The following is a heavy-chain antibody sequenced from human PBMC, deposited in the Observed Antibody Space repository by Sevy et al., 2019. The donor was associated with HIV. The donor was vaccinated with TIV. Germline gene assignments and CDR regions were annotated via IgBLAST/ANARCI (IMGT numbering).Heavy chain of an antibody. J-gene: IGHJ6*03. V-gene: IGHV4-61*02. CDR2: IYTSGST. D-gene: IGHD6-13*01. CDR3: ARDKRGNSSSWYWYYYYYMDV. CDR1: GGSISSGSYY. Sequence: SETLSLTCTVSGGSISSGSYYWSWIRQPAGKGLEWIGRIYTSGSTNYNPSLKSRVTISVDTSKNQFSLKLSSVTSADTAVYYCARDKRGNSSSWYWYYYYYMDVWGKGTTVTVSS.